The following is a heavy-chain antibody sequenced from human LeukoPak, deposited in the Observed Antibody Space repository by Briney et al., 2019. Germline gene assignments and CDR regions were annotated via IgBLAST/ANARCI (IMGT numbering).Heavy chain of an antibody. D-gene: IGHD3-16*01. CDR2: IKQDGSEE. Sequence: GGSLRLSCAASGFTFSSYWMSWVRQAPGKGLEWVANIKQDGSEEYYVDSVKGRFTISRDNAKNSLYLQMNSLRAEDTAVYYCARETLGDYVDYWGQGTLVTVSS. CDR1: GFTFSSYW. V-gene: IGHV3-7*01. J-gene: IGHJ4*02. CDR3: ARETLGDYVDY.